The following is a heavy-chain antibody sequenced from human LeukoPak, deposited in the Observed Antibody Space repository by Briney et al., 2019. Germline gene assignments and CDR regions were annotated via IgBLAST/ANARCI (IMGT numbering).Heavy chain of an antibody. CDR1: DFTFSSYA. CDR3: TAGGIMVRVFEN. V-gene: IGHV3-23*01. CDR2: ISASGGTT. D-gene: IGHD3-10*01. J-gene: IGHJ4*02. Sequence: PGGSLRLSCAASDFTFSSYAMSWVRQAPGKGLEWVSISASGGTTDYADSVKGRFTISRDNSKNTVYLQMNSLRADDTAVYYCTAGGIMVRVFENWGQGTLATVSS.